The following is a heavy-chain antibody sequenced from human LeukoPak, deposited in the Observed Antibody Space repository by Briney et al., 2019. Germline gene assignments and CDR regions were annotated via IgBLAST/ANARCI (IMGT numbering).Heavy chain of an antibody. V-gene: IGHV4-34*12. CDR1: GGSFSGYY. CDR3: ARATAMVTYFDD. D-gene: IGHD5-18*01. Sequence: PSETLSLTCAVYGGSFSGYYWSWIRQPPGKGLEWIGYIFHSGSTYYNPSLKSRVTMSVDRSKNQFSLRLSSVTAADAAVYYCARATAMVTYFDDWGQGTLVTVSS. J-gene: IGHJ4*02. CDR2: IFHSGST.